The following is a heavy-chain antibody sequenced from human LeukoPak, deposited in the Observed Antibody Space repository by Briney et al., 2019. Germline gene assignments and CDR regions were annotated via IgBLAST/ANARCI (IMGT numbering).Heavy chain of an antibody. CDR3: AKVYGSGSYFRAPHFDY. V-gene: IGHV3-66*02. D-gene: IGHD1-26*01. Sequence: GGSLRLSCAASGFTVSSNYMSWVRQAPGKGLEWVSVIYSGGSTYYADSVKGRFTISRDNSKNTLYLQMNSLRAEDTAVYYCAKVYGSGSYFRAPHFDYWGQGTLVTVSS. CDR2: IYSGGST. J-gene: IGHJ4*02. CDR1: GFTVSSNY.